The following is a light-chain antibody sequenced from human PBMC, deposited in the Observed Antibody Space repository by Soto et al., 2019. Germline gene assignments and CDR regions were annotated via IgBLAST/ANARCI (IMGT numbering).Light chain of an antibody. CDR1: SSDVGAYNH. J-gene: IGLJ1*01. CDR3: TSYTSTSTYV. V-gene: IGLV2-14*01. Sequence: QSVLTQPASVSGSPGQSITISCTGTSSDVGAYNHVSWYQHHPGKAPKLMIYDVSNRPSGVSNRFSGSKSGYTASLTISGLLAEDEADYYCTSYTSTSTYVFGTGTKVTV. CDR2: DVS.